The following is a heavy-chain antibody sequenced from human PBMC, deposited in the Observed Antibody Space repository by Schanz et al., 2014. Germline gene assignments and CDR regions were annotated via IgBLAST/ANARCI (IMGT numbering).Heavy chain of an antibody. J-gene: IGHJ4*02. D-gene: IGHD3-9*01. V-gene: IGHV3-23*01. Sequence: EVQLLDSGGGLVQPGGSLRLSCAASGFTFSSYAMSWVRQAPGKGLEWVSALSGSGGSTYYADSVKDRFTVSRDNSKNTVYLQMNRLRAEDTAVYYCAKQIHYDILTVTRNWGQGTLVTGSS. CDR2: LSGSGGST. CDR1: GFTFSSYA. CDR3: AKQIHYDILTVTRN.